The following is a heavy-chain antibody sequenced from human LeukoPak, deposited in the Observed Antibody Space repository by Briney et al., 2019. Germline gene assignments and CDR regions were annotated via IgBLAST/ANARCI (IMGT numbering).Heavy chain of an antibody. J-gene: IGHJ6*04. V-gene: IGHV4-61*01. CDR3: ARDTYNWSDYYYYGMGV. CDR2: NDRGGT. Sequence: SETLSLTCAVSGGSVSTDSSYWNWIRQTPGKGLEWIGYNDRGGTNYNPSLKSRVTISIDTSKNQFSLKVTSVTAEDTAVYYCARDTYNWSDYYYYGMGVWGKGTTVTVSS. D-gene: IGHD1-1*01. CDR1: GGSVSTDSSY.